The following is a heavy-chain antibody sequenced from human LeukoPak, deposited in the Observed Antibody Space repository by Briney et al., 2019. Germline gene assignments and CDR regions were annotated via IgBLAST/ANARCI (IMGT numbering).Heavy chain of an antibody. CDR1: GGSFSGYY. CDR2: INHSGST. J-gene: IGHJ5*02. Sequence: SETLSLTCAVYGGSFSGYYWSWIRQPPGKGLEWIGGINHSGSTNYNPSLKSRVTISVDTSKNQFSLKLSSVTAADTAVYYCARDPGGIAARLLKFDPWGQGTLVTVSS. CDR3: ARDPGGIAARLLKFDP. D-gene: IGHD6-6*01. V-gene: IGHV4-34*01.